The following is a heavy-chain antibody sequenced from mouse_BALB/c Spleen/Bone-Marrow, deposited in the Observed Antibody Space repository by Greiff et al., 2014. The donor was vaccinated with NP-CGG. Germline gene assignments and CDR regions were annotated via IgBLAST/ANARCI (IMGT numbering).Heavy chain of an antibody. CDR3: AKRGAYGNFWFAY. J-gene: IGHJ3*01. Sequence: DVQLVESGGGLVKPGGSLKLSCAASGFTFSSYAMSWVRQTPEKRLEWVASISSGGSTYYPDSVKGRFIISRDNARNILYLQMSSLRSEDTAMYYCAKRGAYGNFWFAYWGQGTLVTVSA. D-gene: IGHD2-10*02. CDR1: GFTFSSYA. V-gene: IGHV5-6-5*01. CDR2: ISSGGST.